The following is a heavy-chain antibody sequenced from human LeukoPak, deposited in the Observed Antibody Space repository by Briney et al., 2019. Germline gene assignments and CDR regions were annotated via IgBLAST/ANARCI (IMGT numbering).Heavy chain of an antibody. D-gene: IGHD3-3*01. Sequence: ASVKVSCKVSGYTLTQLSVHWVRQAPGKGLEWMGGFDVEDGEIIYAQKFQGRVTMTEDTSTDTASMELSSLRSEDTAVYYCATNRQIMILGVVIMPAFDIWGQGTMVTVSS. J-gene: IGHJ3*02. CDR2: FDVEDGEI. CDR1: GYTLTQLS. CDR3: ATNRQIMILGVVIMPAFDI. V-gene: IGHV1-24*01.